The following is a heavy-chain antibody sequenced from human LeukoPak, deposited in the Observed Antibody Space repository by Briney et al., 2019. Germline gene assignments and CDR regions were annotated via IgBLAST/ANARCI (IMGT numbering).Heavy chain of an antibody. V-gene: IGHV4-31*03. D-gene: IGHD3-9*01. CDR3: ARTLVSQLTDY. CDR2: IYYSGST. Sequence: PSETLSLTCTVSGGSITSGGYYWSWNRQHPGKGLEWIGYIYYSGSTYYNPSLKSRVTISVDTSKNQFSLKLSSVTAADTAVYYCARTLVSQLTDYWGQGTLVTVSS. CDR1: GGSITSGGYY. J-gene: IGHJ4*02.